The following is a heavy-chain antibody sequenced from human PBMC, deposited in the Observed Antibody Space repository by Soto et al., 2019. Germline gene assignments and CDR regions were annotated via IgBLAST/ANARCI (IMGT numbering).Heavy chain of an antibody. V-gene: IGHV4-31*03. D-gene: IGHD6-6*01. CDR1: GGSISSDGYY. CDR2: IYYSGST. CDR3: AREREQLGDYYYYGMDV. Sequence: PSETLSLTCTVSGGSISSDGYYWSWIRQHPGKGLEWIGYIYYSGSTYYNPSLKSRVTISVDTSKNQFSLKLSSVTAADTAVYYCAREREQLGDYYYYGMDVWGQGTTVTVSS. J-gene: IGHJ6*02.